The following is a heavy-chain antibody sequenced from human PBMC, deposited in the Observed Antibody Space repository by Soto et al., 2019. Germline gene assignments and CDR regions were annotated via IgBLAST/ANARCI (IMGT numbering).Heavy chain of an antibody. D-gene: IGHD6-13*01. CDR3: ARQAPIAAAGPPFYYYYYGMDV. CDR1: GGSISSSSYY. V-gene: IGHV4-39*01. CDR2: IYYSGST. J-gene: IGHJ6*02. Sequence: SETLYLTCTVSGGSISSSSYYWGWIRQPPGKGLEWIGSIYYSGSTYYNPSLKSRVTISVDTSKNQFSLKLSSVTAADTAVYYCARQAPIAAAGPPFYYYYYGMDVWGQGTTVIVSS.